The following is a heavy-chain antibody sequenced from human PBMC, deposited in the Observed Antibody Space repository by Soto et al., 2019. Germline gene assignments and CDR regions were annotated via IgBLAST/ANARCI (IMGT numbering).Heavy chain of an antibody. Sequence: EVQLVESGGGLVQPGGSLRLSCAASGFTFSSYSMNWVRQAPGKGLEWVSYISSSSSTIYYADSVKGRFTISRDNAKNSXXLQMNSLRDEDTAVYYCARLGPFVLVPASQYGMDVWGQGTTVTVSS. CDR3: ARLGPFVLVPASQYGMDV. D-gene: IGHD2-2*01. CDR1: GFTFSSYS. J-gene: IGHJ6*02. V-gene: IGHV3-48*02. CDR2: ISSSSSTI.